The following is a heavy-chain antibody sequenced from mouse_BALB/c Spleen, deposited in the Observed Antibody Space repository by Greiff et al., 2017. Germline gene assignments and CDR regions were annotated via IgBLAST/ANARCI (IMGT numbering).Heavy chain of an antibody. J-gene: IGHJ4*01. CDR2: IWGDGST. D-gene: IGHD2-3*01. CDR3: AREGGLYYYAMDY. CDR1: GFSLTGYG. Sequence: QVQLQQSGPGLVAPSQSLSITCTVSGFSLTGYGVNWVRQPPGKGLEWLGMIWGDGSTDYNSALKSRLSISKDNSKSQVFLKMNSLQTDDTARYYCAREGGLYYYAMDYWGQGTSVTVSS. V-gene: IGHV2-6-7*01.